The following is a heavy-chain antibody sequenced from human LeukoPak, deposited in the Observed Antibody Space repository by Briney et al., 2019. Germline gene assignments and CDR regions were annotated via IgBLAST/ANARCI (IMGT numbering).Heavy chain of an antibody. CDR3: AKDRRITMIVVVPEPDY. D-gene: IGHD3-22*01. V-gene: IGHV3-73*01. J-gene: IGHJ4*02. CDR2: IRSKAHSYAT. Sequence: PGGSLRLSCTVSGFTFSNYWMRWVRQAPGKGLEWVGRIRSKAHSYATAYAASVKGRFTISRDDSKNTAYLQMNSLKTEDTAVYYCAKDRRITMIVVVPEPDYWGQGTLVTVSS. CDR1: GFTFSNYW.